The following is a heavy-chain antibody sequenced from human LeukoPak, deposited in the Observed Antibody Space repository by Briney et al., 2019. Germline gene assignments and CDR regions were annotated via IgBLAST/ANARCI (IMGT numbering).Heavy chain of an antibody. CDR2: IYAGGTT. J-gene: IGHJ5*02. V-gene: IGHV3-53*01. CDR3: ARDSSGWYDH. D-gene: IGHD6-19*01. CDR1: GFTVSTNY. Sequence: GGSLRLSCAASGFTVSTNYMSWVRQAPGRGLEWVSVIYAGGTTYYADSVRGRFTITRDNSKNTLYLQMNSLRDEDTAVYYCARDSSGWYDHWGQGTLVTVSS.